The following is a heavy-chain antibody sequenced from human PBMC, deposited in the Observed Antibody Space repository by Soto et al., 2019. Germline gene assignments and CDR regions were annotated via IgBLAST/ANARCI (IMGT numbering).Heavy chain of an antibody. Sequence: SETLSLTCAVYGGSFSGYYWSWIRQPPGKGLEWIGEINHSGSTNYNPSVNSRVTISADTSKNQFSLKLCSVTAADTAVYYCAATLEWANYGSPRSFDMARYFDYWGQGTLVTVSS. J-gene: IGHJ4*02. D-gene: IGHD4-17*01. CDR3: AATLEWANYGSPRSFDMARYFDY. V-gene: IGHV4-34*01. CDR1: GGSFSGYY. CDR2: INHSGST.